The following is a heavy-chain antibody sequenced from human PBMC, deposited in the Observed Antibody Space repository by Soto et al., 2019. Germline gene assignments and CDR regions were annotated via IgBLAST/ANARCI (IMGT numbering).Heavy chain of an antibody. D-gene: IGHD5-12*01. Sequence: QVQLQQWGAGLLKPSETLSLNCAVNGGSLSGYYWSWIRQPPGKGLEWIGEIKDGGYTNYSPSLKRRATISSDTSNNPFSLRLNSVTAAATGLYYCARGQEGVVATHWDQGALVTVSS. J-gene: IGHJ4*02. CDR1: GGSLSGYY. CDR2: IKDGGYT. CDR3: ARGQEGVVATH. V-gene: IGHV4-34*01.